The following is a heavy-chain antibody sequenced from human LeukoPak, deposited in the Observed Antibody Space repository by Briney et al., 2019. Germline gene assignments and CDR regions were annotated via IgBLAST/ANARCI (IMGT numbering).Heavy chain of an antibody. V-gene: IGHV1-24*01. CDR3: ATESTTGTTWAAFDI. CDR1: GYTLTELS. D-gene: IGHD1-1*01. J-gene: IGHJ3*02. Sequence: ASVKVSCKVSGYTLTELSMNWVRQAPGKGLEWMGGFDPEDGETIYAQKFQGRVTMTEDTSTDTAYMELSSLRSEDTAVYYCATESTTGTTWAAFDIWGQGTMVTVSS. CDR2: FDPEDGET.